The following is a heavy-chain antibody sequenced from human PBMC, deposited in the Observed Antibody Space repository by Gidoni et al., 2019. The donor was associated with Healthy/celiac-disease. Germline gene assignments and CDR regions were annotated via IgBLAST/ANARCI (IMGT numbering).Heavy chain of an antibody. CDR3: AKERNWNDEGVGMDV. CDR2: ISYDGSNK. Sequence: QVQLVESGGGVVQPGRSLRLSCAASGFTFSSYGMHWVRQAPGKGLEWVAVISYDGSNKYYADSVKGRFTISRDNSKNTLYLQMNSLRAEDTAVYYCAKERNWNDEGVGMDVWGQGTTVTVSS. V-gene: IGHV3-30*18. CDR1: GFTFSSYG. D-gene: IGHD1-1*01. J-gene: IGHJ6*02.